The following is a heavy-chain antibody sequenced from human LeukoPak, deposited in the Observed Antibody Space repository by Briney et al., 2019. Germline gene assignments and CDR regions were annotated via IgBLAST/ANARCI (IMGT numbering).Heavy chain of an antibody. CDR2: INHSGST. D-gene: IGHD3-10*01. V-gene: IGHV4-34*01. Sequence: SETLSLTCAVYGGSFSGYYWSWIRQPPGKGLEWIGEINHSGSTNYNPSLKSRVTISVDTSKNQFSLKLSSVTAADTAVYYCASSARAWSGESKGFDPWGQGTLVTVSS. J-gene: IGHJ5*02. CDR3: ASSARAWSGESKGFDP. CDR1: GGSFSGYY.